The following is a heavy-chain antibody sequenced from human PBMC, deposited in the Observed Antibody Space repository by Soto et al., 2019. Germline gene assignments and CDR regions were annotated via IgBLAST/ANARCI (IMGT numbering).Heavy chain of an antibody. J-gene: IGHJ4*02. CDR3: ARDGEDSSGYYYFDY. V-gene: IGHV4-61*01. Sequence: SETLSLTCTVSGGSVSSGSYYWSWIRQPPGKGLEWIGYIYYSGSTNYNPSLKSRVTISVDTSKNQFSLKLSSVTAADTAVYYCARDGEDSSGYYYFDYWXQGTLVTVSS. CDR1: GGSVSSGSYY. CDR2: IYYSGST. D-gene: IGHD3-22*01.